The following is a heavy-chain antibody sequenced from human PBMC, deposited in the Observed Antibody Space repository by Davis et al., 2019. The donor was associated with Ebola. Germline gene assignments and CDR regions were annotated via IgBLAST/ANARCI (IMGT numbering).Heavy chain of an antibody. V-gene: IGHV1-18*01. CDR2: ISAYNGNT. J-gene: IGHJ4*02. D-gene: IGHD2-15*01. CDR1: GYTFTSYG. Sequence: ASVNVSCKASGYTFTSYGISWVRQAPGQGLEWMGWISAYNGNTNYAQKLQGRVTMTTDTSTSKAYMELRSLRSDDTAVYYCARDTGMVAAYHVDYWGQGTLVTVSS. CDR3: ARDTGMVAAYHVDY.